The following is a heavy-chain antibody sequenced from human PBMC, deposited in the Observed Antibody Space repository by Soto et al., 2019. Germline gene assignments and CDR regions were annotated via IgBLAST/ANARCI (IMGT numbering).Heavy chain of an antibody. CDR2: MSYDGSNE. CDR1: GFTFSSNA. Sequence: QVQLVESGGGVVQPGRSLRLSCAASGFTFSSNAMHWVRQAPGKGLEWVAVMSYDGSNEYYADSVKGRFTISRDNSKNALYLQMNSLRAKETAVYYCARDSILSGTTRPPPLDYWGQGTLVTVSS. J-gene: IGHJ4*02. V-gene: IGHV3-30-3*01. CDR3: ARDSILSGTTRPPPLDY. D-gene: IGHD4-17*01.